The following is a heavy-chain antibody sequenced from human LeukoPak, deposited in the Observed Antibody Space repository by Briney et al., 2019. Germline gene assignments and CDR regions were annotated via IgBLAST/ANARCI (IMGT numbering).Heavy chain of an antibody. J-gene: IGHJ4*02. Sequence: PGGSLRLSCAASGFTFSSYWMNWVRQAPGKGLEWVANMNQDGSEKYYVDSVKGRFTISRDNAKNSLYLQMNSLRAEDTAVYYCAREMQRYFGWYNDYWGQGTLVTVSS. D-gene: IGHD3-9*01. V-gene: IGHV3-7*03. CDR1: GFTFSSYW. CDR2: MNQDGSEK. CDR3: AREMQRYFGWYNDY.